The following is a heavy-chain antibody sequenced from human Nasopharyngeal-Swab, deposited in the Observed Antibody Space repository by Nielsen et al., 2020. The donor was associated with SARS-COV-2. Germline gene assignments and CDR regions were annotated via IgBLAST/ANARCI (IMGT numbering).Heavy chain of an antibody. CDR2: ISSSGSTI. CDR1: GFTFSSYE. CDR3: ARDRERWPQNYYGMDV. V-gene: IGHV3-48*03. Sequence: GESLKISCAASGFTFSSYEMNWVRQAPGKGLEWVSYISSSGSTIYYADSVKGRFIISRDNAKNSLYLQMNSLRAEDTAVYYCARDRERWPQNYYGMDVWGQGTTVTVSS. J-gene: IGHJ6*02. D-gene: IGHD5-24*01.